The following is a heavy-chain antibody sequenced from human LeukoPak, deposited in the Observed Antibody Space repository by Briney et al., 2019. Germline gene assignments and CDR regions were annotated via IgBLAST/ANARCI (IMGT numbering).Heavy chain of an antibody. D-gene: IGHD3-10*01. Sequence: SETLSLTCTVSGGSISSYYWSWIRQPPGKGLEWIGYIYYSGSTYYNPSLKSRVTISVDTSKNQFSLKLSSVTAADTAVYYCARDGGVRGVLDYWGQGTLVTVSS. CDR1: GGSISSYY. CDR3: ARDGGVRGVLDY. CDR2: IYYSGST. J-gene: IGHJ4*02. V-gene: IGHV4-59*06.